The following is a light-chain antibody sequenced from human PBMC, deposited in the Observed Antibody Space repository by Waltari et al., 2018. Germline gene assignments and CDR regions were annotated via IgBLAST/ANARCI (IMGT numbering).Light chain of an antibody. CDR3: QQTYNTPTT. J-gene: IGKJ2*01. V-gene: IGKV1-39*01. CDR1: QTISTY. CDR2: AAS. Sequence: DIQMTQSPSSLSASIGARVAITCRASQTISTYLNWYQQKQGKAPKLLISAASSLQDGVPSSFSGSGSGTEFTLTLSSLQPADFATYFCQQTYNTPTTFGQGTQLEMK.